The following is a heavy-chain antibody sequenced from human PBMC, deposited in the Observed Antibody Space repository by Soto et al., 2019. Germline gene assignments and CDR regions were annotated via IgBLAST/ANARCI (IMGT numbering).Heavy chain of an antibody. Sequence: ASVKVSCKASGGTFSSYAISWVRPAPGQGLEWMGGIIPIFGTANYAQKFQGRVTITADESTSTAYMELSSLRSEDTAVYYCAREFGLGSSSHCFDPWGQGTLVTVSS. D-gene: IGHD6-6*01. CDR1: GGTFSSYA. V-gene: IGHV1-69*13. J-gene: IGHJ5*02. CDR2: IIPIFGTA. CDR3: AREFGLGSSSHCFDP.